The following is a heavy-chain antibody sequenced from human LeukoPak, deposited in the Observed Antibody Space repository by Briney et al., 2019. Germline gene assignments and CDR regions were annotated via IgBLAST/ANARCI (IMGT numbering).Heavy chain of an antibody. Sequence: GGSLRLSCAASGFTFSSYSMNWVRQAPGKGLEWVSYISSSSSTIYYRDSVKGRFTISRDSAKNSLYLQTNSLRDEDTAVYYCTPHRDGNYPFDYWGQGTLVTVSS. J-gene: IGHJ4*02. CDR3: TPHRDGNYPFDY. D-gene: IGHD1-7*01. CDR1: GFTFSSYS. V-gene: IGHV3-48*02. CDR2: ISSSSSTI.